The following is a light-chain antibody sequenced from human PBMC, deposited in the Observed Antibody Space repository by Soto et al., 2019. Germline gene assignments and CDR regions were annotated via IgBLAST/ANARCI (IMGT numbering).Light chain of an antibody. Sequence: EILLTQSPCTLPLSAGERATLSCRASQSVSNNYLAWYQQKPGQAPRLLIYGASNRATGIPDRFSGSGSGTDFTLTISRLEPEDFEVYYCQQYGTYPITFGQGTRLEIK. J-gene: IGKJ5*01. V-gene: IGKV3-20*01. CDR3: QQYGTYPIT. CDR1: QSVSNNY. CDR2: GAS.